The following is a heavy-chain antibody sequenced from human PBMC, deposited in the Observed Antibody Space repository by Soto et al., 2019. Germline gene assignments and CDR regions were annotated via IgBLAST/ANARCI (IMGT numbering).Heavy chain of an antibody. CDR3: AREGIEARIPSD. Sequence: QVQVVQSGAEVKKPGASVKVSCKASGYTFTGFFLHWVRQAPGQGLEWLGWINPNTGGTNYAQDFQGRITMTRNASISTAYLELTSLRSDDTAVYYGAREGIEARIPSDWGQGTLVTVSS. D-gene: IGHD6-6*01. CDR2: INPNTGGT. CDR1: GYTFTGFF. V-gene: IGHV1-2*02. J-gene: IGHJ4*02.